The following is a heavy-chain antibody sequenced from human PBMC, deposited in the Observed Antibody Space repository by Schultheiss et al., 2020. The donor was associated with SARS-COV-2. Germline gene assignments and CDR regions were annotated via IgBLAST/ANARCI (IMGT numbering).Heavy chain of an antibody. CDR1: GFTFSSYA. D-gene: IGHD2-2*01. J-gene: IGHJ6*04. Sequence: GGSLRLSCVASGFTFSSYAMSWVRQAPGKGLEWVSSISSSSSYIYYADSVKGRFTISRDNSKNTLYLQMNSLRAEDTAVYYCARDVGYCSSTSCSVWGKGTTVTVSS. V-gene: IGHV3-21*01. CDR2: ISSSSSYI. CDR3: ARDVGYCSSTSCSV.